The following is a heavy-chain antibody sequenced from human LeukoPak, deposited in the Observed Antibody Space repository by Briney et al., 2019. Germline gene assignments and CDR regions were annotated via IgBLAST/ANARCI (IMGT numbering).Heavy chain of an antibody. D-gene: IGHD3-22*01. CDR1: GGTFSSYA. CDR2: IIPIFGTA. V-gene: IGHV1-69*13. Sequence: GASVKVSCKTPGGTFSSYAISWVRQAPGQGLEWMGGIIPIFGTANYAQKFQGRVTITADESTSTAYMELSSLRSEDTAVYYCARGEAYYDVDYWGQGTLVTVSS. CDR3: ARGEAYYDVDY. J-gene: IGHJ4*02.